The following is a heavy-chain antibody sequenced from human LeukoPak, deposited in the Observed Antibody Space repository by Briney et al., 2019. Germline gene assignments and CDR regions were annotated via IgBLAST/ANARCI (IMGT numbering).Heavy chain of an antibody. J-gene: IGHJ4*02. V-gene: IGHV3-21*01. CDR3: ARDRTITYYYGSGRLGY. CDR1: GVTFSSYS. CDR2: SSSSSSYI. Sequence: MTGGSLRLSCAASGVTFSSYSMNWVRQAPGKGLEWVSSSSSSSSYIYYADSVKGRFTISRDNAKNSLYLQMNSLRAEDTAVYYCARDRTITYYYGSGRLGYWGQGTLVTVSS. D-gene: IGHD3-10*01.